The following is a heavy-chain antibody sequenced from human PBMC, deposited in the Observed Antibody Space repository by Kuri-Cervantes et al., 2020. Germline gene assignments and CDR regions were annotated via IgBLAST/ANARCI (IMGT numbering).Heavy chain of an antibody. Sequence: ESLKISCSVSGGSISSTSHYWGWVRQSPGKGLEWIGNVYYRGDTYISPSLKTRVSLSVDTSRNHFSLTLTSVTASDTAIYFCGRVGRIAVSDASYGVDVWGQGTTVTVSS. CDR2: VYYRGDT. J-gene: IGHJ6*02. CDR1: GGSISSTSHY. V-gene: IGHV4-39*02. CDR3: GRVGRIAVSDASYGVDV. D-gene: IGHD6-19*01.